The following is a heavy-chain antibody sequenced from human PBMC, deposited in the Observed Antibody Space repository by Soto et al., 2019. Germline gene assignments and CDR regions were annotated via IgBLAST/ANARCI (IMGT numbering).Heavy chain of an antibody. Sequence: QVQLVQSGAELRKAGASVKVSCKASGYPFSDNHIHWVRQAAGQGLEWMGWLKPYTGATTYPPKYQGGVTWSRDTSLSTRHMALIALKSVDSGVNSCATATGGTVSLPADGGPGTRVTVPS. D-gene: IGHD1-1*01. CDR2: LKPYTGAT. CDR1: GYPFSDNH. J-gene: IGHJ4*02. CDR3: ATATGGTVSLPAD. V-gene: IGHV1-2*02.